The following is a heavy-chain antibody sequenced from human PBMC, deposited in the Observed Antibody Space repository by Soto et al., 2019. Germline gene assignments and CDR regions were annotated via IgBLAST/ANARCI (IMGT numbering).Heavy chain of an antibody. J-gene: IGHJ4*02. D-gene: IGHD6-13*01. Sequence: SETLSLTCTVSGGSISSYYWSWIRQPPGKGLEWIGYIYYSGSTNYNPSLKSRVTISVDTSKNQFSLKLSSVTAADTAVYYCARYRREAVAGYTLDNWGQGILVTVSS. V-gene: IGHV4-59*01. CDR3: ARYRREAVAGYTLDN. CDR1: GGSISSYY. CDR2: IYYSGST.